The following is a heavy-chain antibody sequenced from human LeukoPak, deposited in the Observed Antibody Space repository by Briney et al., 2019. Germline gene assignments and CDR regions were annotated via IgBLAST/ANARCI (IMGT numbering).Heavy chain of an antibody. CDR2: IIPIFGTP. D-gene: IGHD5-12*01. Sequence: ASVKVSCKASGGTFSSYGISWVRQAPGQGLEWMGGIIPIFGTPNYAQKFQGRVTITADESTSTACMELSSLRPEDTAVYYCARGPGLATIWSRYYMDVWGKGTTVTISS. J-gene: IGHJ6*03. CDR3: ARGPGLATIWSRYYMDV. V-gene: IGHV1-69*13. CDR1: GGTFSSYG.